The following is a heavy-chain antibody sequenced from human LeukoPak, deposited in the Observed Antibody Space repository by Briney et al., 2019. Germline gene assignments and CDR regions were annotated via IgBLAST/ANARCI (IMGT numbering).Heavy chain of an antibody. Sequence: GESLKISCKGSGYSFSTYWIAWVRQVPGKGLDWVGIIYPGDSDTRYSPSFQGQVTISVDKSISTAFLQWSRLKASDTAIYYCAISLMPPANCFGPWGQGTLVTVSS. CDR3: AISLMPPANCFGP. D-gene: IGHD2-8*01. J-gene: IGHJ5*02. V-gene: IGHV5-51*01. CDR2: IYPGDSDT. CDR1: GYSFSTYW.